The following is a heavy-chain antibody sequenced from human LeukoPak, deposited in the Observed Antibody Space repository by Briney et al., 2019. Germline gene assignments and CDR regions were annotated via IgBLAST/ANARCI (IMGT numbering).Heavy chain of an antibody. J-gene: IGHJ4*02. CDR2: VSTSGNTT. D-gene: IGHD6-19*01. CDR1: GFTFSSYA. CDR3: AKDRDSGWYEVFFDY. Sequence: GGSLRLSCAASGFTFSSYAMSWVRQAPGKGLEWVSGVSTSGNTTYYADTVKGRFTISRDNSKNTLYLQMNSLRAEDTAVYYCAKDRDSGWYEVFFDYWGQGTLVTVSS. V-gene: IGHV3-23*01.